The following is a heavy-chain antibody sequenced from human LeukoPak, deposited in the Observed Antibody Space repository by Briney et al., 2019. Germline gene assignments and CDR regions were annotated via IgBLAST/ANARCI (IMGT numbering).Heavy chain of an antibody. CDR3: ARGNYSSGWYPNYYYYYGMDV. J-gene: IGHJ6*02. Sequence: GGSLRLSCAASGFTFSSYGMHWVRQAPGKGLEWVAVIWYDGSNKYYADSVKGRFTISRHNSKNTLYLQMNSLRAEDTAVYYCARGNYSSGWYPNYYYYYGMDVWGQGTTVTVSS. CDR1: GFTFSSYG. CDR2: IWYDGSNK. V-gene: IGHV3-30*19. D-gene: IGHD6-19*01.